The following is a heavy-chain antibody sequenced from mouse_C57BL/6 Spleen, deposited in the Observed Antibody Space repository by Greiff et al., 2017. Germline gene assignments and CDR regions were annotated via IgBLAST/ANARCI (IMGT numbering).Heavy chain of an antibody. CDR1: GYTFPDYN. D-gene: IGHD2-4*01. CDR3: ARPDYGGFAY. CDR2: INPNNGGT. J-gene: IGHJ3*01. Sequence: EVQLQPSGPELVKPGASVKIPCKASGYTFPDYNMDWVKQSHGKSLEWLGDINPNNGGTIYNQKFKGKATLTVDKSSSTAYMELRSLTSEDTAVYYCARPDYGGFAYWGQGTLVTVSA. V-gene: IGHV1-18*01.